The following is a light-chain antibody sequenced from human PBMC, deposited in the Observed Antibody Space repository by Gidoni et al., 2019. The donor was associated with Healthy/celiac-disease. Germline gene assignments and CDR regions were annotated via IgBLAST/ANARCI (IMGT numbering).Light chain of an antibody. Sequence: IVLTQSPATLSLSPGERATLSCRASQSVSSYLAWSQQKPGQAPRLLIYDASNRATGIPARFSGSGSGTDFTLTISSLEPEDLAVYYCQQRSNWLFTFGGGTKVEIK. CDR3: QQRSNWLFT. V-gene: IGKV3-11*01. J-gene: IGKJ4*01. CDR1: QSVSSY. CDR2: DAS.